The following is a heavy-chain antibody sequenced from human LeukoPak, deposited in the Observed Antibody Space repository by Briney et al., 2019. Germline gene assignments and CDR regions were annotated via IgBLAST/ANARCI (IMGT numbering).Heavy chain of an antibody. CDR3: ARELVVVAATALFDY. V-gene: IGHV4-34*01. Sequence: KTSETLSLTCAVYGGSFSGYYWSWIRQPPGKGLEWLGEINHSGSTNYNPSLKSRVTMSVDTSKNQFSLKLSSVTAADTAVYYCARELVVVAATALFDYWGQGTLVTVSS. CDR1: GGSFSGYY. CDR2: INHSGST. J-gene: IGHJ4*02. D-gene: IGHD2-15*01.